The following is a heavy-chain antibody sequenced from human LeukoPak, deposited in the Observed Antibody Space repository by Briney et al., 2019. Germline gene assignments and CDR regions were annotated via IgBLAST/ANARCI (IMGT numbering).Heavy chain of an antibody. CDR3: AKDPAGITIFGVVSHYFDY. CDR2: ISGSGGST. CDR1: GFTFSIYA. D-gene: IGHD3-3*01. Sequence: GGSLRLSCAASGFTFSIYAMSWVRQAPGKGLEWVSAISGSGGSTYYAGSVKGRFTISRDNSKNTLYLQMNSLRAEDTAVYYCAKDPAGITIFGVVSHYFDYWGQGTLVTVSS. J-gene: IGHJ4*02. V-gene: IGHV3-23*01.